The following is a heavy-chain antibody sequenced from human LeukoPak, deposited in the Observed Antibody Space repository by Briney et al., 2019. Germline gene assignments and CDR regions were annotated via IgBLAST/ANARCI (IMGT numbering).Heavy chain of an antibody. Sequence: ASVKVSCKASGYTFTGYYMHWVRQAPGQGLEWMGRINPNSGGTNYAQKFQGRVTMTRDTSISTAYMELSRLRSDDTAVYYCARAHDKSTIISWLNYWGREPWSPSPQ. CDR2: INPNSGGT. CDR3: ARAHDKSTIISWLNY. V-gene: IGHV1-2*06. CDR1: GYTFTGYY. D-gene: IGHD5-24*01. J-gene: IGHJ4*02.